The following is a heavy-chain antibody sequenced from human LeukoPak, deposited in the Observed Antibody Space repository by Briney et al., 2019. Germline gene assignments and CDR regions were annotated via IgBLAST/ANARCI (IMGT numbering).Heavy chain of an antibody. J-gene: IGHJ6*02. CDR3: ARDLTPGIVGAPHYYYYGMDV. V-gene: IGHV4-59*01. Sequence: SETLSLTCTVSGGSISSYYWSWIRQPPGKGLVWIGYIYYSGSTNYNPSLKSRVTISVDTSKNQFSLKLSSVTAADTAVYYCARDLTPGIVGAPHYYYYGMDVWGQGTTVTVSS. D-gene: IGHD1-26*01. CDR2: IYYSGST. CDR1: GGSISSYY.